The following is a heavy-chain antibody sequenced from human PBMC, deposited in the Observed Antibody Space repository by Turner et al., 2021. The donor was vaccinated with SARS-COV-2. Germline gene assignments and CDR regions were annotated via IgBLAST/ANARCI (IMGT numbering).Heavy chain of an antibody. J-gene: IGHJ4*02. V-gene: IGHV3-48*01. CDR2: ISSSSSTI. CDR3: ARDLGSIAVAN. D-gene: IGHD6-19*01. CDR1: GFTFSSYS. Sequence: EVQLVESGGGLVQPGGSLRLSCAASGFTFSSYSIHWVRQAPGKGLEWVSYISSSSSTIYYADSVKGRFTISRDNAKNSLYLQMNSLRAEDTAVYYCARDLGSIAVANWGQGTLVTVSS.